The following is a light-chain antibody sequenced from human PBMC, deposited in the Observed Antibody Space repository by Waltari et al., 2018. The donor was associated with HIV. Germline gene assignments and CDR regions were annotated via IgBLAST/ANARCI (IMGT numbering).Light chain of an antibody. Sequence: DIQMTQSPSTLSASVRDRVTIACRASQNISNRLAWYQQRPGLAPQVLIYKASTVESGVPLRFGGSGFETDFTLTISRLEPEDFPVYYCQQYGSSPCTFGPGTKVDVK. J-gene: IGKJ3*01. CDR1: QNISNR. V-gene: IGKV1-5*03. CDR2: KAS. CDR3: QQYGSSPCT.